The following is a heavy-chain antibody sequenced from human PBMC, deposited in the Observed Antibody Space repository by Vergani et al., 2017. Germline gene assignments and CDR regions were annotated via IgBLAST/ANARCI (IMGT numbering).Heavy chain of an antibody. CDR2: ISSSSSYT. CDR1: GFTFSDYY. CDR3: ARERRAVAAYGMDV. V-gene: IGHV3-11*05. Sequence: QVQLVESGGGLVKPGGSLRLSCAASGFTFSDYYMSWIRQAPGKGREWVSYISSSSSYTNYADSVKGRFTISRDNAKNSLYLQMNSLRAEDTAVYYCARERRAVAAYGMDVWGQGTTVTVSS. D-gene: IGHD6-19*01. J-gene: IGHJ6*02.